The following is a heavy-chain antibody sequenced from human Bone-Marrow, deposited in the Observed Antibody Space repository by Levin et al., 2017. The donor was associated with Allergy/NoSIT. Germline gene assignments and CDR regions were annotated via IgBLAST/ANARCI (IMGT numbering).Heavy chain of an antibody. D-gene: IGHD3-3*01. V-gene: IGHV1-69*13. Sequence: SVKVSCKASGGTFSNYAISWVRQAPGQGLEWMGGIINIFDAANYAQNFQDRVTISADGSTSTGYMELRRLTSEDTAVYYCQCGEVEPEDPYYYYGVDVWGQGTTVTVSS. J-gene: IGHJ6*02. CDR1: GGTFSNYA. CDR3: QCGEVEPEDPYYYYGVDV. CDR2: IINIFDAA.